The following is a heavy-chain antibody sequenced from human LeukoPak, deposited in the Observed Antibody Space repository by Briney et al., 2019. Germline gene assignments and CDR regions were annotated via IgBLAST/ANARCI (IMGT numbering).Heavy chain of an antibody. D-gene: IGHD2-15*01. CDR2: IYYSGST. CDR1: GGSISSRSYY. Sequence: PSETLSLTCTVSGGSISSRSYYWGWIRQPPGKGLEWIGSIYYSGSTYYNPSLKSRVAISVATSKNQFSLKLSSVTAADTAVYYCARTPEVVAATDYWGQGTLVTVSS. V-gene: IGHV4-39*01. J-gene: IGHJ4*02. CDR3: ARTPEVVAATDY.